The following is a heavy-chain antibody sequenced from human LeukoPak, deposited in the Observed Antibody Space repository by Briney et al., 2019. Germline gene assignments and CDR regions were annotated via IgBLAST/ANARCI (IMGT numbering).Heavy chain of an antibody. J-gene: IGHJ3*02. CDR1: GGSISSYY. CDR2: IYYSGST. Sequence: SETLSLTCTVSGGSISSYYWSWIRQPPGKGLEWIGYIYYSGSTNYNPSLKSRVTISVDTSKNQFSLKLSSVTAADTAVYYCARDTEHQRTDAFDIWGQGTMVTVSS. V-gene: IGHV4-59*01. CDR3: ARDTEHQRTDAFDI.